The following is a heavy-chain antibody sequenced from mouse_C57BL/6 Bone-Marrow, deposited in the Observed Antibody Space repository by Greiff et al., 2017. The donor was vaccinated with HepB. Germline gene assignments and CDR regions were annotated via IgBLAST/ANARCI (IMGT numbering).Heavy chain of an antibody. CDR1: GFNIKDDY. CDR2: IDPENGDT. V-gene: IGHV14-4*01. D-gene: IGHD2-4*01. J-gene: IGHJ2*01. CDR3: TTDDYDGDYFDY. Sequence: VQLQQSGAELMRPGASVKLSCTASGFNIKDDYMHWVKQRPEQGLEWIGWIDPENGDTEYASKFQGKATITADTSSNTAYLQLSSLTSEDTAVYYCTTDDYDGDYFDYWGQGTTLTVSS.